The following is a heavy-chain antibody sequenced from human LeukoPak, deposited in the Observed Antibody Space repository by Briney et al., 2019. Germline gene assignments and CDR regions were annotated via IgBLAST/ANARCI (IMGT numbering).Heavy chain of an antibody. J-gene: IGHJ6*03. CDR3: ASGRPQYQQLLLSYYYYYMDV. CDR1: GYTFTSYY. D-gene: IGHD2-2*01. V-gene: IGHV1-46*01. Sequence: ASVKVSCKASGYTFTSYYMHWVRQAPGQGLEWMGIINPSGGSTSYAQKFQGRVTMTRDMSTSTVYMELSSLRSEDTAVYYCASGRPQYQQLLLSYYYYYMDVWGKGTTVTVSS. CDR2: INPSGGST.